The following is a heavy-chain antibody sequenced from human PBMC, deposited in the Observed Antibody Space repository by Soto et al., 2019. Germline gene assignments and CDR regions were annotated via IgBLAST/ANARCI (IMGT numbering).Heavy chain of an antibody. J-gene: IGHJ4*02. D-gene: IGHD4-17*01. V-gene: IGHV3-74*01. CDR1: GFTFRNYW. CDR2: VSPDGSTT. CDR3: ARDRRTGGYGYFDY. Sequence: PGGSLRLSCAASGFTFRNYWMHWVRQAPGKGLVWVSRVSPDGSTTSYADSVKGRFTISRDNAKNTLYLQMNSLRVEDTAVYYCARDRRTGGYGYFDYWGQGSLVTVSS.